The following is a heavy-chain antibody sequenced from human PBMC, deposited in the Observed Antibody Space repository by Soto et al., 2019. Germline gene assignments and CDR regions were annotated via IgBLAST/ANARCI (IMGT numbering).Heavy chain of an antibody. V-gene: IGHV3-30-3*01. CDR1: GFTFSSYA. Sequence: PGGSLRLSCAASGFTFSSYAMHWVRQAPGKGLEWVAVISYDGSNKYYADSVKGQFTISRDNSKNTLYLQMNSLRSEDTAVYYCARLSRELDYWGQGTLVTVYS. CDR3: ARLSRELDY. J-gene: IGHJ4*02. CDR2: ISYDGSNK.